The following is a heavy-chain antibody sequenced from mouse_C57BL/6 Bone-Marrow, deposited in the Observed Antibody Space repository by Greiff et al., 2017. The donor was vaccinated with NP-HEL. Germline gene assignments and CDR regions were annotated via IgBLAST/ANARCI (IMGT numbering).Heavy chain of an antibody. CDR3: ARDYYVPGYFDY. Sequence: QVQLQQPGAELVKPGASVKLSCKASGYTFTSYWMHWVKQRPGQGLEWIGMIHPNSGSTNYHEKFKSKATLSVDKSSSTAYMQLSSLTSEDSAVYYSARDYYVPGYFDYWGQGTTLTVSS. J-gene: IGHJ2*01. CDR2: IHPNSGST. V-gene: IGHV1-64*01. CDR1: GYTFTSYW. D-gene: IGHD2-1*01.